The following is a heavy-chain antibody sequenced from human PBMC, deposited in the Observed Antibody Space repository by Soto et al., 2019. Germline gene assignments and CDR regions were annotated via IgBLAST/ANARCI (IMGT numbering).Heavy chain of an antibody. Sequence: QVQLQESGPGLVKPSETLSLTCTVSGGSITRGGYYWSWIRQHPGKGLEWIGYIYNSGTTYYNPSLKSAVTISVDPSKNLFSLKLTSVTAADTAGYYCARVPAPWAQGTLVTLSS. CDR3: ARVPAP. V-gene: IGHV4-31*01. J-gene: IGHJ5*02. CDR2: IYNSGTT. CDR1: GGSITRGGYY.